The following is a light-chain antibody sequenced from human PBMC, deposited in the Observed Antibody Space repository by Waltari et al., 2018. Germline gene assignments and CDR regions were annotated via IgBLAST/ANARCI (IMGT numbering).Light chain of an antibody. CDR1: RSDVGGYDY. CDR3: SSYTSGSVYV. Sequence: QSALTQPASVSGYRGQSITISCTGTRSDVGGYDYVSWYQQHPGKAPKLVIYAVTNRPSGVSNHFSGSKSGNTASLTISGLQAEDEADYYCSSYTSGSVYVFGTGTKVTVL. CDR2: AVT. V-gene: IGLV2-14*01. J-gene: IGLJ1*01.